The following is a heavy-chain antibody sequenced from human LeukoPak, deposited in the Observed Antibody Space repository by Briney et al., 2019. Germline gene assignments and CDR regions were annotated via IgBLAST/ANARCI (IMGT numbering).Heavy chain of an antibody. D-gene: IGHD2-21*01. V-gene: IGHV4-39*01. CDR1: GGSISSSSYY. CDR2: IYYSGST. J-gene: IGHJ4*02. CDR3: ARMVVVVGLDY. Sequence: SETLSLTCTVSGGSISSSSYYWGWIRQPPGKGLEWIGSIYYSGSTYYNPSLKSRVTISVDTSKNQFSLKLSSVTAADTAVYYCARMVVVVGLDYWGQGTLVTVSS.